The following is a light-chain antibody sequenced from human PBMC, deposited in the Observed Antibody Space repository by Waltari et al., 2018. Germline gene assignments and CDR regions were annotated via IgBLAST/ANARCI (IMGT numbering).Light chain of an antibody. CDR2: DAF. CDR3: QQRANWPIT. CDR1: QSVSSY. J-gene: IGKJ5*01. V-gene: IGKV3-11*01. Sequence: EIVLTQSPATLSLSPGERATLSYRASQSVSSYLIWYQQKPGQAPRLLIYDAFNRATGIPARFSGSGSGTDFTLTISSLEPEDFAVYYCQQRANWPITFGQGTRLEIK.